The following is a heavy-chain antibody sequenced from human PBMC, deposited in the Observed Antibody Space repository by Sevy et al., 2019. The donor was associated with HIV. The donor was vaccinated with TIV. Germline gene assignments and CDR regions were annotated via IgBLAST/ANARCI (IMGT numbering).Heavy chain of an antibody. Sequence: ASVKVSCKASGYTFTSYGISWVRQAPGQGLEWMGWISVYKGNTNYAQKLQGRVTMTTDTSTSTDNMGLRSLRSDDTAVNYCARAGYYSGYYDILTGLDYWGQGTLVTVSS. J-gene: IGHJ4*02. D-gene: IGHD3-9*01. CDR3: ARAGYYSGYYDILTGLDY. CDR2: ISVYKGNT. CDR1: GYTFTSYG. V-gene: IGHV1-18*01.